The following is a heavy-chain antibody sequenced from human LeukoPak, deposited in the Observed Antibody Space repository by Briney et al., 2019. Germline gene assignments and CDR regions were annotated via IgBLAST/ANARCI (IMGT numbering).Heavy chain of an antibody. V-gene: IGHV4-30-2*01. J-gene: IGHJ3*02. D-gene: IGHD3-22*01. CDR2: IYHSGST. CDR1: GGSISSGGYS. Sequence: SETLSLTCAVSGGSISSGGYSWSWIRQPPGKGLEWIGYIYHSGSTYYNPSLKSRVTISVDRSKNQFSLKLSSVTAADTAVYYCARGSNYYDSSGYLTGAFDIWGQGTMVTVSS. CDR3: ARGSNYYDSSGYLTGAFDI.